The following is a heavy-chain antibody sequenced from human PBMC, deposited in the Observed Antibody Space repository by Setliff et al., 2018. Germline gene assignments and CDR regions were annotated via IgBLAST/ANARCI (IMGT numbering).Heavy chain of an antibody. D-gene: IGHD5-12*01. V-gene: IGHV1-2*02. J-gene: IGHJ4*02. CDR2: MNPNTGGT. Sequence: GASVKVSCKASGYTFTGYYMHWVRQAPGQGLEWMGWMNPNTGGTTYAQAFQARITMTRDTSISTAYMELSRLTSDDSAVYSCARAVSGYDYHYFDKWGQGTLVTVSS. CDR3: ARAVSGYDYHYFDK. CDR1: GYTFTGYY.